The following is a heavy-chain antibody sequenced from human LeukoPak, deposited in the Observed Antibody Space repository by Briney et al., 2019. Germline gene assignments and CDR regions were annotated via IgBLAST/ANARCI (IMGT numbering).Heavy chain of an antibody. CDR1: GFTFSSYA. J-gene: IGHJ4*02. V-gene: IGHV3-30*02. CDR3: AKVGYNGSGSYYTSGVDY. D-gene: IGHD3-10*01. CDR2: IRYDGSNK. Sequence: GGSLRLSCAASGFTFSSYAMHWVRQAPGKGLEWVAFIRYDGSNKYYADSVKGRFTISRDNSKNTLYLQMNSLRAEDTAVYYCAKVGYNGSGSYYTSGVDYWGQGTLVTVSS.